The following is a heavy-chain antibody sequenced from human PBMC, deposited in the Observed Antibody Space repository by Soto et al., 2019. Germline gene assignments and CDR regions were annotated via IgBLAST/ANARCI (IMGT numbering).Heavy chain of an antibody. Sequence: GSLRLSCAASGFSFSDRYMYWVRQAPGKGLEWVGRTKNKANSYTTEYAASVKGRFTISRDDSRNSVYLQMNSLKTDDTAVYYCTIEGAYPGPDFDYWGQGTLVTVSS. J-gene: IGHJ4*02. CDR3: TIEGAYPGPDFDY. CDR2: TKNKANSYTT. D-gene: IGHD3-16*01. CDR1: GFSFSDRY. V-gene: IGHV3-72*01.